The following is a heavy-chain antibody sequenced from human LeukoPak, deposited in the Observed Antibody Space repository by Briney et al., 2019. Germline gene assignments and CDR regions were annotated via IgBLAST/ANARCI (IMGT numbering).Heavy chain of an antibody. CDR2: IYPSDSLT. CDR1: GYEFTTYW. D-gene: IGHD3-10*01. V-gene: IGHV5-51*01. J-gene: IGHJ4*02. Sequence: GESLKISCKGSGYEFTTYWIAWVRQTPGKCLEWMGIIYPSDSLTRYNPSFEGQVTMSADKSINTAYLQWVSLQASDTAMYYCARHEAGGPASYFPLDYWGQGTLVTVSS. CDR3: ARHEAGGPASYFPLDY.